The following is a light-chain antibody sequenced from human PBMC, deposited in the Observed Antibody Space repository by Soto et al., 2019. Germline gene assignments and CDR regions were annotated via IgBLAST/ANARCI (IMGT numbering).Light chain of an antibody. CDR1: SSDVGGYNY. V-gene: IGLV2-14*01. Sequence: QSVLTQPASVSGSPGQSVTISCTGTSSDVGGYNYVSWYQQLPGEAPKLIIYGVTDRPSGVSNRFSGSKSGNTASLTVSGVQAEDEGDYYCSSYTATRTYVFGTGTKVTVL. J-gene: IGLJ1*01. CDR2: GVT. CDR3: SSYTATRTYV.